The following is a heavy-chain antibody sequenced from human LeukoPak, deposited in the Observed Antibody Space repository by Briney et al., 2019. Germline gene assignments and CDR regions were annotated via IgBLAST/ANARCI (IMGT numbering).Heavy chain of an antibody. V-gene: IGHV3-48*03. D-gene: IGHD4-17*01. Sequence: PGGSLRLSCAASGFTVSSFAMNWVRQAPGNGLEWVSYISSSGSTIYYADSVKGRFTISRDNAKNSLYLQMNSLRAEDTAVYYCARDATVTTPIDYYYYGMDVWGQGTTVTVSS. CDR1: GFTVSSFA. J-gene: IGHJ6*02. CDR2: ISSSGSTI. CDR3: ARDATVTTPIDYYYYGMDV.